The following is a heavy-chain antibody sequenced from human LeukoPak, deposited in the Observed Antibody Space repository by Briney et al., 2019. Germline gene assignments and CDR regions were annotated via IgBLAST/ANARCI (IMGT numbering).Heavy chain of an antibody. CDR3: AKEKGSSGWSPMDV. CDR1: GFTFSNYA. J-gene: IGHJ6*02. V-gene: IGHV3-23*01. D-gene: IGHD6-13*01. CDR2: MSGSGDSI. Sequence: PGGSLRLSCAASGFTFSNYAMSWVRQAPGKGLEWVSGMSGSGDSIYYADSVKGRFTISRDNSKNTLYLQMNSLRAEDTAVYYCAKEKGSSGWSPMDVWGQGTTVTVSS.